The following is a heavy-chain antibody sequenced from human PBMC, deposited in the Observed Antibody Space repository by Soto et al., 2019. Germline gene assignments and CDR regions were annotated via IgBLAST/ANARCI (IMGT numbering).Heavy chain of an antibody. V-gene: IGHV4-59*01. CDR1: GGSISNYY. D-gene: IGHD2-2*01. Sequence: QVQLQESGPGLVKPSETLSLTCTVSGGSISNYYWSWIRQPPGKGLEWIAYIYYSGSTNYNPSLKSRVTISVDTSKTQFSLKLSSVTAADTAIYYCARTRYCSGTSCYFDSWGQGTLVTVSS. CDR2: IYYSGST. CDR3: ARTRYCSGTSCYFDS. J-gene: IGHJ4*02.